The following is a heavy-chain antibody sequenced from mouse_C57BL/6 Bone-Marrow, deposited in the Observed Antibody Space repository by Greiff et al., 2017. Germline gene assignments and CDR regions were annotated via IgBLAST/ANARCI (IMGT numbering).Heavy chain of an antibody. J-gene: IGHJ2*01. Sequence: VQLQQSGAELVRPGASVKLSCTASGFNIKDYYMHWVKQRPEQGLEWIGWIDPENGDTEYASKFQGKATITADTSSNTAYLQLSSLTSEDTAVYYCTTGHYYYWGQGTTLTVSS. CDR3: TTGHYYY. CDR1: GFNIKDYY. D-gene: IGHD1-1*01. V-gene: IGHV14-4*01. CDR2: IDPENGDT.